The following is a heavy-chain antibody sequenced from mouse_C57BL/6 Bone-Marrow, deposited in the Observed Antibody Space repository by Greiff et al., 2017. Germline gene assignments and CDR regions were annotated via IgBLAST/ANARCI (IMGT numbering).Heavy chain of an antibody. J-gene: IGHJ2*01. CDR2: ISYDGSN. CDR1: GYSITSGYY. V-gene: IGHV3-6*01. D-gene: IGHD2-4*01. CDR3: ASMITTHYFDY. Sequence: EVKLQESGPGLVKPSQSLSLTCSVTGYSITSGYYWNWIRQFPGNKLEWMGYISYDGSNNYTPSLQNRIPISRYTSKNQFFLKLNSVTTESTATYYCASMITTHYFDYWGQGTTLTVSS.